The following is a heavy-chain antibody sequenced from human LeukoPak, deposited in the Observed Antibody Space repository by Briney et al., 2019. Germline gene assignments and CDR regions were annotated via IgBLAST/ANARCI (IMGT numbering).Heavy chain of an antibody. V-gene: IGHV3-74*01. Sequence: GGSLRLSCAASGLTFSSYWMHWVRQAPGKGLVWVSRINSDGSTTTYADSVKGRFTISRDNAKNTLYLQMNSLRAEDTAVYYCAKDYVNWNDVDAFDIWGQGTMVTVSS. J-gene: IGHJ3*02. CDR2: INSDGSTT. CDR3: AKDYVNWNDVDAFDI. D-gene: IGHD1-1*01. CDR1: GLTFSSYW.